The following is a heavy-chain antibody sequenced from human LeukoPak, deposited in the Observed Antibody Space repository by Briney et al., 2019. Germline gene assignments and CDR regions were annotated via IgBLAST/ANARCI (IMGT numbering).Heavy chain of an antibody. J-gene: IGHJ6*03. V-gene: IGHV3-30*01. CDR3: ARPSMMANYYYYYYMDV. D-gene: IGHD5-24*01. CDR2: ISYDGSNK. Sequence: GGSLRLSCAASGFTFSSYAMHWVRQAPGKGLGWVAVISYDGSNKYYADSVKGRFTISRDNSKNTLYLQMNSLRAEDTAVYYCARPSMMANYYYYYYMDVWGKGTTVTVSS. CDR1: GFTFSSYA.